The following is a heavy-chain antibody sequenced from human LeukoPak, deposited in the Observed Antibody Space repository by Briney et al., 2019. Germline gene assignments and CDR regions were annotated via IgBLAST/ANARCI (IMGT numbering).Heavy chain of an antibody. CDR2: IKQEGSEK. Sequence: PGGSLRLSRAVSGFTFSSYWMSWVRQAPGKGLEWVANIKQEGSEKTYVDSVKGRFTISRDNAQNSLYLQMNSLRAEDTAVYYCARVYSSTSGKNAFDIWGQGTMVTVSS. J-gene: IGHJ3*02. D-gene: IGHD6-6*01. CDR1: GFTFSSYW. CDR3: ARVYSSTSGKNAFDI. V-gene: IGHV3-7*03.